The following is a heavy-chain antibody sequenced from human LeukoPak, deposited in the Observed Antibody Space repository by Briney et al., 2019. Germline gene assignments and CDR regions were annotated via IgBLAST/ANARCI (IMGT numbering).Heavy chain of an antibody. V-gene: IGHV4-34*01. J-gene: IGHJ3*02. CDR2: INHSGST. Sequence: SETLSLTCAVYGGSFSGYYWSWIRQPPGKGLEWIGEINHSGSTNYSPSLKSRVTISVDTSKNQFSLKLSSVTAADTAVYYCARLHQGAFDIWGQGTMVTVSS. CDR3: ARLHQGAFDI. CDR1: GGSFSGYY.